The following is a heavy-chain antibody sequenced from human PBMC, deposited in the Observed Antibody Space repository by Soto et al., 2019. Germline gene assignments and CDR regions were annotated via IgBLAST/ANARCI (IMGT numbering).Heavy chain of an antibody. D-gene: IGHD2-2*02. V-gene: IGHV1-18*04. Sequence: QVQLVQSGAEVKKPGASVKVSCKASGYTFTSYGISWVRQAPGQGLEWMGWISAYNGNTNYAQKLQGRGTMTTDTSTSTAYMELRSLRSDDTAVYYCAREPHCSSTSCYTRSYYYYGMDVWGQGTTVTVSS. CDR2: ISAYNGNT. J-gene: IGHJ6*02. CDR1: GYTFTSYG. CDR3: AREPHCSSTSCYTRSYYYYGMDV.